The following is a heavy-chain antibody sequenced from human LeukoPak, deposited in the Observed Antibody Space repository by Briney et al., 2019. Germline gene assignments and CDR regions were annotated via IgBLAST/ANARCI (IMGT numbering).Heavy chain of an antibody. CDR2: INPNSGGT. V-gene: IGHV1-2*02. Sequence: ASVKVSCKASGYTFTSYVMHWVRQASGQRLEWMGWINPNSGGTNYAQKFQGRVTMTRDTSISTAYMELSRLRSDDTAVYYCARSTEEMATIPLDYWGQGTLVTVSS. CDR1: GYTFTSYV. CDR3: ARSTEEMATIPLDY. J-gene: IGHJ4*02. D-gene: IGHD5-24*01.